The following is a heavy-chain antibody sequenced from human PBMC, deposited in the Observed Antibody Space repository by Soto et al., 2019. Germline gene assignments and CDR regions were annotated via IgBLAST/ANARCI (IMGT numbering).Heavy chain of an antibody. CDR1: GFTFSSYG. V-gene: IGHV3-30*18. J-gene: IGHJ4*02. D-gene: IGHD1-26*01. CDR2: ISYDGSNK. Sequence: GGSLRLSCAASGFTFSSYGMHWVRQAPGKGLEWVAVISYDGSNKYYADSVKGRFTISRDNSKNTLYLQMNSLRAEDTAVYYCAKDLASGGASGDYWGQGTLVTVYS. CDR3: AKDLASGGASGDY.